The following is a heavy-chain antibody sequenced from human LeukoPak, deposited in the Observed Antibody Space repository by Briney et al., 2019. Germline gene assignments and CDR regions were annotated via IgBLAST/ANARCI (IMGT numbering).Heavy chain of an antibody. CDR3: ASGGLAYCGGDCYLGYFDY. CDR2: IIPIFGTA. J-gene: IGHJ4*02. Sequence: SVKVSCKASGGTFSSYAISWVRQAPGQGLEWMGGIIPIFGTANYAQKFQGRVTITADESTSTAYMELSSLRSEDTAVYYCASGGLAYCGGDCYLGYFDYWGQGTLVTVSS. D-gene: IGHD2-21*01. V-gene: IGHV1-69*13. CDR1: GGTFSSYA.